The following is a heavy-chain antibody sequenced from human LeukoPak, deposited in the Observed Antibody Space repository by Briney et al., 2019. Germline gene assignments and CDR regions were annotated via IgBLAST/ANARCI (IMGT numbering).Heavy chain of an antibody. D-gene: IGHD1-26*01. CDR3: ARDSYGAGGWFKR. CDR1: GYTFTDYY. V-gene: IGHV1-2*02. Sequence: ASVKVSSKASGYTFTDYYMHWVRQAPGQGPEWMGWINPNNGDTFYAQNFQGRVTMTRDTSITTTYMELSSLRSDDTAVYYCARDSYGAGGWFKRWGQGTQVTVSS. J-gene: IGHJ5*02. CDR2: INPNNGDT.